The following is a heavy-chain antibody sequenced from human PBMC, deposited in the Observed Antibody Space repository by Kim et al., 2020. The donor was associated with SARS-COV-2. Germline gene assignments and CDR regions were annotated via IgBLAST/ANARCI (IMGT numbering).Heavy chain of an antibody. CDR2: IGTAGDT. D-gene: IGHD2-15*01. V-gene: IGHV3-13*04. J-gene: IGHJ6*02. Sequence: GGSLRLSCAASGFTFSSYDMHWVRQATGKGLEWVSAIGTAGDTYYPGSVKGRFTISRENAKNSLYLQLNSLRAGDTAVYYCARESGGAANYGMDVWGQGTTVPVSS. CDR1: GFTFSSYD. CDR3: ARESGGAANYGMDV.